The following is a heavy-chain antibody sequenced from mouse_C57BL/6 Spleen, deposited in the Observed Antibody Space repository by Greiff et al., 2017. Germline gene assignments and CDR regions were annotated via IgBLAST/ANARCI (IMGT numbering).Heavy chain of an antibody. D-gene: IGHD2-2*01. Sequence: QVQLQQPGAELVKPGASVKLSCEASGYTFTSYWMQWVKQRPGQGLEWIGEIDPSDSYTNYNHKFKGKATLTVDTSSSTAYMQLSSLTSEDSAVYYCARGRLPYAMDYWGQGTSVTVSS. CDR3: ARGRLPYAMDY. V-gene: IGHV1-50*01. CDR2: IDPSDSYT. J-gene: IGHJ4*01. CDR1: GYTFTSYW.